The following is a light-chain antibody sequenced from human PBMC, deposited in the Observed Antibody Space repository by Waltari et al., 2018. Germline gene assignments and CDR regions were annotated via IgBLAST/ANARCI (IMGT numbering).Light chain of an antibody. J-gene: IGLJ2*01. CDR1: RSNIGNNA. CDR2: ADD. V-gene: IGLV1-36*01. CDR3: AAWDDSLKGVL. Sequence: QSVLTQTPSVSEAPRQRVTISCSGSRSNIGNNAVNWYQQVPGKAPKPLVFADDLLPSGVSDRFSGSKSGTSASLAISGLRSEDEGVYYCAAWDDSLKGVLFGGGTKLTVL.